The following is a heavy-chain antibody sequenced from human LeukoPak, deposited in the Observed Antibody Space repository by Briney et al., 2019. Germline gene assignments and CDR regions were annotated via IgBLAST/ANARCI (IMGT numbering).Heavy chain of an antibody. CDR2: IYYSGST. J-gene: IGHJ4*02. V-gene: IGHV4-59*08. D-gene: IGHD3-9*01. CDR3: ASTPVLRYFDWLFTFDY. Sequence: SETLTLTRTVSGGSISSYYWSWIRQPPGKGLEWIGYIYYSGSTNYNPSLKSRVTISVDTSKNQFSLKLSSVTAADTAVYYCASTPVLRYFDWLFTFDYWGQGTLVTVSS. CDR1: GGSISSYY.